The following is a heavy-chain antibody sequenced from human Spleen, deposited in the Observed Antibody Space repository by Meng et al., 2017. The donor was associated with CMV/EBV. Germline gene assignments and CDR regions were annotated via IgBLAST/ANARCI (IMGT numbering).Heavy chain of an antibody. Sequence: RCTFTGYYMRWLQQAPGQGLGWMGWINPNSGGTNYAQKFQGRVTMTRDTSISTAYMELSRLRSDDTAVYYCVRYCSSTSCYRGFDYWGQGTLVTVSS. CDR3: VRYCSSTSCYRGFDY. D-gene: IGHD2-2*02. CDR2: INPNSGGT. J-gene: IGHJ4*02. V-gene: IGHV1-2*02. CDR1: RCTFTGYY.